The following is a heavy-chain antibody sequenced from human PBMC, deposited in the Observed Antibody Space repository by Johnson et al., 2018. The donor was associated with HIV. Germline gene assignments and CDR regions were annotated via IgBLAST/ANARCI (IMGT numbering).Heavy chain of an antibody. J-gene: IGHJ3*02. CDR1: GFTFSSNY. D-gene: IGHD4/OR15-4a*01. CDR3: ARVGANFDAFDI. V-gene: IGHV3-66*01. Sequence: VQLVESGGGVVQPGGSLRLSCAASGFTFSSNYMSWVRQAPGKGLEWVSVIYSGGSTYYADSVKGRFTISRDNSKNTLYLQMNSLRAEDTAVYYCARVGANFDAFDIWAQGTMVTVSS. CDR2: IYSGGST.